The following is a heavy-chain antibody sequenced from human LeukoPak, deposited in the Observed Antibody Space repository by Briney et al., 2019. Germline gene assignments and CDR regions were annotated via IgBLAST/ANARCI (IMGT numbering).Heavy chain of an antibody. CDR1: GDFFSGYY. D-gene: IGHD2-8*01. V-gene: IGHV4-34*01. CDR3: AREEIVLMVYASGAFDI. J-gene: IGHJ3*02. Sequence: SETLSLTCAVYGDFFSGYYWSWIRQPPGKGLEWIGEINHSGSTNYNPSLKSRVTISVDTSKNQFSLKLSSVTAADTAVYYCAREEIVLMVYASGAFDIWGQGTMVTVSS. CDR2: INHSGST.